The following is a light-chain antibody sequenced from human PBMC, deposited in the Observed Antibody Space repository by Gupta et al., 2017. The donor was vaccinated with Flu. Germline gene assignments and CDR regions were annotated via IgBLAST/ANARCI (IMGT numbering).Light chain of an antibody. CDR3: LQEDSYSLT. CDR1: QSLSSW. J-gene: IGKJ4*01. Sequence: PSTLSAYVGDRVTITCRASQSLSSWLAWYQQKSGKAPNLLIYKASNLESGVPSRFSGSGSGTEFTLTISSLQPDDFATYYCLQEDSYSLTFGGGTRVEI. CDR2: KAS. V-gene: IGKV1-5*03.